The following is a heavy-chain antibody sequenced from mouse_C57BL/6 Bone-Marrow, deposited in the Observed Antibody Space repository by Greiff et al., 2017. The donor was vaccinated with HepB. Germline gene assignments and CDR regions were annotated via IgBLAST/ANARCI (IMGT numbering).Heavy chain of an antibody. CDR1: GYTFTSYW. V-gene: IGHV1-69*01. Sequence: VQLQQPGAELVMPGASVKLSCKASGYTFTSYWMHWVKQRPGQGLEWIGEIDPSDSYTNYNQKFKGKSTLTVDKSSSTAYMQLSSLTSEDSAVYYCARGVPQGFDYWGQGTLVTVSA. CDR2: IDPSDSYT. D-gene: IGHD2-14*01. CDR3: ARGVPQGFDY. J-gene: IGHJ3*01.